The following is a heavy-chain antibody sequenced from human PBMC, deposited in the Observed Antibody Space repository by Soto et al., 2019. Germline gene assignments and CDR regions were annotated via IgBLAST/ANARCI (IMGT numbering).Heavy chain of an antibody. D-gene: IGHD1-26*01. CDR2: IYYSGST. CDR3: ARYSPPFDY. CDR1: GGSISSGDYY. Sequence: TSETLSLTCTFSGGSISSGDYYWSWIRQPPGKGLEWIGYIYYSGSTYYNPSLKSRVTISVDTSKNQFSLKLSSVTAADTAVYYCARYSPPFDYWGQGTLVTVSS. J-gene: IGHJ4*02. V-gene: IGHV4-30-4*01.